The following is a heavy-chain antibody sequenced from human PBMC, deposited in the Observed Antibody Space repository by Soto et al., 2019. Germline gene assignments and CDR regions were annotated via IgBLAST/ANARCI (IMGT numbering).Heavy chain of an antibody. J-gene: IGHJ3*02. CDR1: GFTFRNYA. CDR3: AKDRVNGNSVWDAFDI. V-gene: IGHV3-23*01. Sequence: EVQLLESGGGLVQPGGSLRLSCAASGFTFRNYAMSWVRQAPGKGLEWVSSISDDKTYNADSVKGRSTISRDNSKNTLYLHMDSLRADDTAVYYCAKDRVNGNSVWDAFDIWGQGTMVTVSS. D-gene: IGHD4-17*01. CDR2: SISDDKT.